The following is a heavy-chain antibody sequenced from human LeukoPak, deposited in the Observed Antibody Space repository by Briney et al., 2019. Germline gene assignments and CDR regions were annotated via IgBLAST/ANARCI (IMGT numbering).Heavy chain of an antibody. CDR2: IYTSGTT. D-gene: IGHD5-24*01. CDR3: ARGRGDYNLYAFDI. J-gene: IGHJ3*02. CDR1: GGFIGSYY. Sequence: SETLSLTCIVSGGFIGSYYWNWVRQAAGKGLEWIGRIYTSGTTKFNPSLKSRVTMSVDTSKKQISLKLSSVTAADTAVYYCARGRGDYNLYAFDIWGQGTMVNVSS. V-gene: IGHV4-4*07.